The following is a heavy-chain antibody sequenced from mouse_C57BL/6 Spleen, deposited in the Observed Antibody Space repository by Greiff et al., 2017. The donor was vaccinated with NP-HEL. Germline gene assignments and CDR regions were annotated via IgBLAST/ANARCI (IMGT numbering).Heavy chain of an antibody. V-gene: IGHV1-19*01. CDR1: GYTFTDYY. J-gene: IGHJ1*03. D-gene: IGHD2-2*01. Sequence: EVQLQQSGPVLVKPGASVKMSCKASGYTFTDYYMNWVKQSHGKSLEWIGVINPYNGGTSYNQKFKGKATLTVDKSSSTAYMELNSLTSEDSAVYFCARSGYDTYGYFDVWGTGTTVTVSS. CDR2: INPYNGGT. CDR3: ARSGYDTYGYFDV.